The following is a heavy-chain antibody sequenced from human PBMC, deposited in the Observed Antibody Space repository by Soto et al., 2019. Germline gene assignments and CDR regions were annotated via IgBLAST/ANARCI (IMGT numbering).Heavy chain of an antibody. CDR3: ARHMEPDIVVVTLAAGMDV. J-gene: IGHJ6*02. D-gene: IGHD2-21*02. CDR1: GYSFTNYW. Sequence: GESLKISCKGSGYSFTNYWIAWVRQMPGKGLEWMGIIYPGDSDTRYSPSFQGQVTISADKSISTAYLQWSSLKASDTAMYYCARHMEPDIVVVTLAAGMDVWGQGTEVTVYS. CDR2: IYPGDSDT. V-gene: IGHV5-51*01.